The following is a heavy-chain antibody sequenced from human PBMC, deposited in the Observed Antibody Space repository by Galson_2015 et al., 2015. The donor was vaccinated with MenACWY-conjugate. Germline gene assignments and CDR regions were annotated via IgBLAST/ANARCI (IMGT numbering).Heavy chain of an antibody. CDR2: ISAYNGNI. V-gene: IGHV1-18*01. D-gene: IGHD6-19*01. CDR1: GYTFTSYG. Sequence: SVKVSCKASGYTFTSYGFSWVRQAPGQGLEWIGWISAYNGNINYAQKFQGRVTMTTDTSTSTAYMELRSLRSDDTAVYYCERRSDWTYDAFDIWGQGTMVTVSS. CDR3: ERRSDWTYDAFDI. J-gene: IGHJ3*02.